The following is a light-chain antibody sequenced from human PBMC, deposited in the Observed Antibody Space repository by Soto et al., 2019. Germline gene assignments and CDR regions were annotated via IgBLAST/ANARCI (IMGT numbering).Light chain of an antibody. CDR1: QSISSW. CDR2: KAP. CDR3: QQYNSLWT. Sequence: DSQMTQSPSTLSAPVGDRVTITCRASQSISSWLAWYQQKPGKAPKLLIYKAPSLESGVPSRFSGSGSGTEFNPTISSLQPDDFATYYGQQYNSLWTFGQGTKVEI. J-gene: IGKJ1*01. V-gene: IGKV1-5*03.